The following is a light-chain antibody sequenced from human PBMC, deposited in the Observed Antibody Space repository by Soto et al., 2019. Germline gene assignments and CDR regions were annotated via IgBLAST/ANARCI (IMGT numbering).Light chain of an antibody. J-gene: IGLJ2*01. CDR3: QVWDSSSDHVV. V-gene: IGLV3-21*02. CDR1: SIGSKS. CDR2: DNG. Sequence: SYEPSQPPSVSVAPGQTATITCGGMSIGSKSVHWYQQKPGQAPVLVVYDNGDRPSGIPERFSGSNSENTATLTISRVEAGDEADYYCQVWDSSSDHVVIGGGTQLTVL.